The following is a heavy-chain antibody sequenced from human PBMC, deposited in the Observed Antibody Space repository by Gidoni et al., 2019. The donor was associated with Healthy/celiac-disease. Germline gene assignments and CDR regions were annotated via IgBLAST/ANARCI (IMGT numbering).Heavy chain of an antibody. CDR3: AREWLGDSAYGGASWFDP. Sequence: QVQLVESGGGVVQPGRSLRLSCAASGFTFSSYALHWVRQAPGKGLEWVAVISYDGSNKYYADSVKGRFTISRDNSKNTLYLQMNSLRAEDTAVYYCAREWLGDSAYGGASWFDPWGQGTLVTVSS. CDR2: ISYDGSNK. J-gene: IGHJ5*02. V-gene: IGHV3-30-3*01. CDR1: GFTFSSYA. D-gene: IGHD3-3*01.